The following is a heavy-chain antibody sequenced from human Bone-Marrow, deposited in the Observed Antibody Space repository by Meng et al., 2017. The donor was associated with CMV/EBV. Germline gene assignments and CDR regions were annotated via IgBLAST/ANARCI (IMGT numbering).Heavy chain of an antibody. CDR2: ISSSSSYI. V-gene: IGHV3-21*01. Sequence: GESLKISCAASGFTFSSYSMNWVRQAPGKGLEWVSSISSSSSYIYYADSVKGRFTISRDNAKNSLYLQMNSLRAEDTTVYYCARLISGYVSSWGKGTLVTVSS. J-gene: IGHJ4*02. D-gene: IGHD5-12*01. CDR1: GFTFSSYS. CDR3: ARLISGYVSS.